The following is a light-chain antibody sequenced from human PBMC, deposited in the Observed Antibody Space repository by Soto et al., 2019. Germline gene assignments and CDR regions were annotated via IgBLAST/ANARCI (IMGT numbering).Light chain of an antibody. CDR1: SGSIASNY. V-gene: IGLV6-57*01. Sequence: NFMLTQPHSVSESPGKTVTISCTRSSGSIASNYVQWYQQRPCSSPTTVIYEDYQRPSGVPDRFSGSIDSSSNSASLTISGLETEDEADYYCQSYDATNQVFGGGTKLTVL. J-gene: IGLJ3*02. CDR3: QSYDATNQV. CDR2: EDY.